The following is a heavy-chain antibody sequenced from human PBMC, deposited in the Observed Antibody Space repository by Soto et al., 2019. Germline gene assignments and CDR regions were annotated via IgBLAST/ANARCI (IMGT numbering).Heavy chain of an antibody. V-gene: IGHV1-24*01. CDR1: GYTLTELS. D-gene: IGHD4-17*01. CDR2: FDPEDGET. CDR3: ATGRATVTNYYYYYGMDV. J-gene: IGHJ6*02. Sequence: ASVKVSCKVSGYTLTELSMHWVRQAPGKGLEWMGGFDPEDGETIYAQKFQGRVTMTEDTSTDTAYMELSSLRSEDTAVYYCATGRATVTNYYYYYGMDVWGQGTTVTVSS.